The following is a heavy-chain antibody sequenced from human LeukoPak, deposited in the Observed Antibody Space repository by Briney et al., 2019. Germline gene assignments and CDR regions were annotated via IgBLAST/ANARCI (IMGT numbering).Heavy chain of an antibody. Sequence: GGSLRLSCAASGFTFSSYAMSWVRQAPGKGLEWVSSITGSGDRTYYADSVKGRFTTSRDNSKNTLYLQMNSLRADETAVYYCASRPRADMGPLDFWGQGTLVTVSS. CDR2: ITGSGDRT. CDR3: ASRPRADMGPLDF. D-gene: IGHD1-14*01. V-gene: IGHV3-23*01. J-gene: IGHJ4*02. CDR1: GFTFSSYA.